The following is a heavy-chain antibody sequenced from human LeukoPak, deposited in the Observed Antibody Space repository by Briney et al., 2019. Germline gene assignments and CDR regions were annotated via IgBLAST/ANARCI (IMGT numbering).Heavy chain of an antibody. CDR3: ARGSVSGYSYGYWRY. J-gene: IGHJ4*02. D-gene: IGHD5-18*01. CDR2: INHSGST. CDR1: GGSFSGYY. V-gene: IGHV4-34*01. Sequence: SETLSLTCAVYGGSFSGYYWSWIRQPPGKGLEWIGEINHSGSTNYNPSLKSRVTISVDTSKNQFSLTLSSVTAADTAVYYCARGSVSGYSYGYWRYWGQGTLVTVSS.